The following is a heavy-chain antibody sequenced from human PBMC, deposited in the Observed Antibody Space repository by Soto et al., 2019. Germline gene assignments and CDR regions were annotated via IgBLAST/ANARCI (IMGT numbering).Heavy chain of an antibody. J-gene: IGHJ4*02. CDR3: ARLGAYYQALDS. D-gene: IGHD3-22*01. Sequence: QVQLQESGPGLVKPSETLSLRCTVSDGSISPNYWTWIRQPPGKGLEWIGYIYYAGTTTYNPSLKSRVSISVDTSKNEVFLKLTSVTAADTAVYYCARLGAYYQALDSWGQGTLVTVSS. V-gene: IGHV4-59*08. CDR1: DGSISPNY. CDR2: IYYAGTT.